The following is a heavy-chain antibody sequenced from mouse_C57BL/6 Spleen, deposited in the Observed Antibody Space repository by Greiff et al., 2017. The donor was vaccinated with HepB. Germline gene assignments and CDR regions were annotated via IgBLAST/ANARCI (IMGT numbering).Heavy chain of an antibody. CDR3: ARWGITTVVAGHFDY. J-gene: IGHJ2*01. Sequence: QVQLQQPGAEFVKPGASVKLSCKASGYTFTSYWMHWVKQRPGRGLEWIGRIDPNSGGTKYNEKFKSKATLTVDKPSSTAYMQLSSLTSEDSAVYYCARWGITTVVAGHFDYWGQGTTLTVSS. V-gene: IGHV1-72*01. CDR1: GYTFTSYW. D-gene: IGHD1-1*01. CDR2: IDPNSGGT.